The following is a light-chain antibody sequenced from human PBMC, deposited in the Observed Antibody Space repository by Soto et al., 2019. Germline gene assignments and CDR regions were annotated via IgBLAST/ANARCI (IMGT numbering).Light chain of an antibody. CDR1: SSDVGGYKY. CDR3: TSYTSSRTGV. CDR2: EVN. Sequence: QSALTQPASVSGSPGQSITISCTGTSSDVGGYKYVSWYQQHPGKAPKLMIYEVNNRPSGVSNRFFGSKSGNTASLTISGLQAEDEADYYCTSYTSSRTGVFGTGTKLTVL. V-gene: IGLV2-14*01. J-gene: IGLJ1*01.